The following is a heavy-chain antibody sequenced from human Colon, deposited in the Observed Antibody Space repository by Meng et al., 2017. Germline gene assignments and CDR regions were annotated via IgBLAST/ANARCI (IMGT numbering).Heavy chain of an antibody. Sequence: QVQLQESGPGLVKPSETLSLTCTVSGGSISSSSYYWGWIRQPPGKGLEWIGNMHYSGTTYYNPSLKSRITISVDTSKNQFSLKLSSVTAADTAVYYCARSSGWVRTGFDPWGQGTLVTVSS. CDR3: ARSSGWVRTGFDP. CDR1: GGSISSSSYY. CDR2: MHYSGTT. D-gene: IGHD6-19*01. V-gene: IGHV4-39*01. J-gene: IGHJ5*02.